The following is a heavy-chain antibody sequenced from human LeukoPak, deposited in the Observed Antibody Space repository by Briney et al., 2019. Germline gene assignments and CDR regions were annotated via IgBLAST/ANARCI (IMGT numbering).Heavy chain of an antibody. CDR1: GFTFSSYW. D-gene: IGHD2-2*03. CDR2: IKQDGSEK. CDR3: ARVGIVVVPAAMDAFDI. V-gene: IGHV3-7*01. Sequence: GGSLRLSCAASGFTFSSYWMSWVRQAPGKGLEWVANIKQDGSEKYYVDSVKGRFTISRDNAKNSLYLQMNSLRAEDTAVYYCARVGIVVVPAAMDAFDIWGQGTMVTVSS. J-gene: IGHJ3*02.